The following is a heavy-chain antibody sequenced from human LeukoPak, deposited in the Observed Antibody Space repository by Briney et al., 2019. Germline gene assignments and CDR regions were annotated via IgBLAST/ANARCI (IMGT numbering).Heavy chain of an antibody. J-gene: IGHJ4*01. CDR1: GYSIISAYY. V-gene: IGHV4-38-2*01. CDR3: ARLRGVTNYYFDY. Sequence: PSETLSLTCAVSGYSIISAYYWGWIRQLPGKGLEWIGSFYHSGSTHYNPPLKSRVTISVDTSKNQFSLKLSSVTAADTAVYYCARLRGVTNYYFDYWGHGTLVTVSS. CDR2: FYHSGST. D-gene: IGHD4-17*01.